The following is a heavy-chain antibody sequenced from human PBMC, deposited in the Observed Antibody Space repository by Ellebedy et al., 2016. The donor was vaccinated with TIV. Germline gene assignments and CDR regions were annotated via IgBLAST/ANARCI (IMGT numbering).Heavy chain of an antibody. Sequence: PGGSLRLSCAASGFTFSSYEMNWVRQAPGKGLEWLSYISSGGGTEKYADSVKGRFTISRDNAKNSLYLQMNSLRAEDTAVYFCARDHLAEGSGSYSSWFDPWGQGTLVTVSS. CDR1: GFTFSSYE. V-gene: IGHV3-48*03. CDR3: ARDHLAEGSGSYSSWFDP. D-gene: IGHD3-10*01. J-gene: IGHJ5*02. CDR2: ISSGGGTE.